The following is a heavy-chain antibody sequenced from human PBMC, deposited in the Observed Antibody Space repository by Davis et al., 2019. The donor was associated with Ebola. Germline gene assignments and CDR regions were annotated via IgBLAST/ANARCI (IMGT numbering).Heavy chain of an antibody. J-gene: IGHJ4*02. CDR1: GGPISEYY. V-gene: IGHV4-59*01. D-gene: IGHD3-3*01. Sequence: GSLRLSCTVSGGPISEYYWSWIRQPPGKGLEWIGYIYHSGSVDYNPSLKSRVTMSRDTSKNHFSLKLTSVTAADTAIYYCARGGGIWSAHWGFWGQGTLVTVSS. CDR3: ARGGGIWSAHWGF. CDR2: IYHSGSV.